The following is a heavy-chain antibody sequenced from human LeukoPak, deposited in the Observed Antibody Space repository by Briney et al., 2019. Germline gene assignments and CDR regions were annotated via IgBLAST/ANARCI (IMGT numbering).Heavy chain of an antibody. V-gene: IGHV4-4*07. J-gene: IGHJ6*03. D-gene: IGHD3-16*01. CDR1: GGSISNFY. Sequence: PSETLSLTCTVSGGSISNFYWSWVRQPAGKGLEWIGRIDTGGSTYYNASLESRVIVSLDTSKNQFSLKLSSVTVADTAVYYCARGLGGASYYMDVWGRGTTVTVSS. CDR3: ARGLGGASYYMDV. CDR2: IDTGGST.